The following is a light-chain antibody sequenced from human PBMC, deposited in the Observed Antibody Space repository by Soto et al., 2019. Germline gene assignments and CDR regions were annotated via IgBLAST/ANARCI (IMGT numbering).Light chain of an antibody. CDR3: QQYNNWPPIT. V-gene: IGKV3-15*01. J-gene: IGKJ5*01. CDR2: GAS. CDR1: QSVSSN. Sequence: EIGMKQSPGTLSVSPGGRATLSCRASQSVSSNLAWYQQKPGRAPRLLIYGASTRATGIPARFSGSGSGTEFTLTISSLQSEDFAVYYCQQYNNWPPITFGQGTRLEIK.